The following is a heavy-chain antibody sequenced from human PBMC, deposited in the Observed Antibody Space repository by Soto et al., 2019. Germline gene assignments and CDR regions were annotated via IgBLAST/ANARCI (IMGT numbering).Heavy chain of an antibody. CDR3: ANLYCSSTSFYDNAFDI. D-gene: IGHD2-2*01. CDR2: ISGSGGST. V-gene: IGHV3-23*01. CDR1: GFTFSSYA. Sequence: GGSLRLSCAASGFTFSSYAMSWVRQAPGKGLEWVSAISGSGGSTYYADSVKGRFTISRDNSKNTLYLQMNSLRAEDTAVYYCANLYCSSTSFYDNAFDIWGQGTMVTVSS. J-gene: IGHJ3*02.